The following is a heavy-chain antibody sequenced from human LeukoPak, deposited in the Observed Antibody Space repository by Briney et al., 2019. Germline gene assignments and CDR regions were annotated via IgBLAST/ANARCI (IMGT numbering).Heavy chain of an antibody. CDR3: ARDMAAVASSNWFDP. CDR2: IWYDGSNK. D-gene: IGHD6-19*01. V-gene: IGHV3-33*01. J-gene: IGHJ5*02. Sequence: PGRSLRLSCAASGFTFSSYGMHWVRQAPGKGLEWVAVIWYDGSNKYYADSVKGRFTISRDNSKNTLYLQMNSLRAEDTVVYYCARDMAAVASSNWFDPWGQGTLVTVSS. CDR1: GFTFSSYG.